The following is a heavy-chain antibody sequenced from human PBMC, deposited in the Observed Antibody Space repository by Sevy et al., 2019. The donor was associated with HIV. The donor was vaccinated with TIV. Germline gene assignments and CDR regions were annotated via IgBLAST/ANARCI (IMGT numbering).Heavy chain of an antibody. J-gene: IGHJ4*02. CDR3: TTDLGFYSSK. Sequence: GGSLRLSCAASGITFSSAWMSWVRLVPGKGLEWLGRIKSETDGGAADYAGAVKGRFTISRDDYKETLYLQLNSLKTEDTAVYYCTTDLGFYSSKWGQGTLVTVSS. D-gene: IGHD4-4*01. CDR1: GITFSSAW. V-gene: IGHV3-15*01. CDR2: IKSETDGGAA.